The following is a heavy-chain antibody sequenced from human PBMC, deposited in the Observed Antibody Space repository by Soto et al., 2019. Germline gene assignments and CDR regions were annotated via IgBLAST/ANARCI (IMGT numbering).Heavy chain of an antibody. D-gene: IGHD5-18*01. Sequence: QVQLQQWGAGLLKPSETLSLTCAVYGGSLSGYYWSWIRQPPGKGLEWIGEINHSGSTNYNPSLKSRVTISVDTSKNQFSLKLSSMTAADTAVYYCARVDTASDYWGQGTLVTVSS. CDR2: INHSGST. CDR3: ARVDTASDY. CDR1: GGSLSGYY. J-gene: IGHJ4*02. V-gene: IGHV4-34*01.